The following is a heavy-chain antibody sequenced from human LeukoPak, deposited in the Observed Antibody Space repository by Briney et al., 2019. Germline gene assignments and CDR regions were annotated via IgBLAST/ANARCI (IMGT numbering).Heavy chain of an antibody. V-gene: IGHV3-9*01. D-gene: IGHD4-11*01. CDR2: ISWNSGSI. J-gene: IGHJ4*02. CDR3: AKDADYSNYADAEFDY. CDR1: GFTFDEYA. Sequence: LRLSCAASGFTFDEYAMHWVRQAPGKGLEWVSGISWNSGSIGYADSVKGRFTISRDNAKNSLYLQMNSLRAEDTALYYCAKDADYSNYADAEFDYRGQGTLVTVSS.